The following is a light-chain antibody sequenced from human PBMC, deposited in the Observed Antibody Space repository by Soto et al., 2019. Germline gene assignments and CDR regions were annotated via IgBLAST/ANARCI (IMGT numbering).Light chain of an antibody. CDR1: QSISNK. CDR2: DAS. Sequence: DIQMTQSTSTLSASVGDRFTITCLASQSISNKLAWYQQKAGKAPKVLIYDASTLESGVPSRFSGSGSGTEFTLTISSLQPDDFATYYCQQYHTYFRTFGQGTKVDIK. J-gene: IGKJ1*01. V-gene: IGKV1-5*01. CDR3: QQYHTYFRT.